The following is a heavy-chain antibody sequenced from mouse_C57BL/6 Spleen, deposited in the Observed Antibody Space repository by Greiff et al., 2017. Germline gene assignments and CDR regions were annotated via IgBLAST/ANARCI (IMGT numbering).Heavy chain of an antibody. D-gene: IGHD3-1*01. Sequence: QVQLQQPGAELVRPGSSVKLSCKASGYTFTSYWMDWVKQRPGQGLEWIGNIYPSDSETHYNQKFKDKATLTVDKSSSTAYMQLSSLTSEDSAVYYGAGWGPGGDWGQGTTLTVSS. CDR3: AGWGPGGD. CDR1: GYTFTSYW. V-gene: IGHV1-61*01. J-gene: IGHJ2*01. CDR2: IYPSDSET.